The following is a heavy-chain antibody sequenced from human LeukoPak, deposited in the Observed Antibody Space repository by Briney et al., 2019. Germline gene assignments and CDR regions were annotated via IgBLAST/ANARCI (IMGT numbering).Heavy chain of an antibody. J-gene: IGHJ4*02. CDR2: IYYSGST. V-gene: IGHV4-39*07. D-gene: IGHD5-18*01. CDR1: GGSLSSSSYY. Sequence: SENLSLTCTVSGGSLSSSSYYWGWIRQPPGKGLEWIGSIYYSGSTYYNPSLKSRVTISVDTSKNQFSLKLSSVTAADTAVYYCARRADTAMVLDYWGQGTLVTVSS. CDR3: ARRADTAMVLDY.